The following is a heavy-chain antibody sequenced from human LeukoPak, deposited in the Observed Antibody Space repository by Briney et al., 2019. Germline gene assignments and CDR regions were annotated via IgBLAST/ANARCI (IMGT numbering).Heavy chain of an antibody. CDR2: IRQDGGEK. Sequence: GGSLRLSCAASGFTFSTFWMHWVRQAPGKGLEWVANIRQDGGEKYYADTVKGRFTISRDNTLNSVYLQMNSLRAEDTALYYCVRAVGSGYAYWGQGTLVTVSS. V-gene: IGHV3-7*03. CDR1: GFTFSTFW. CDR3: VRAVGSGYAY. J-gene: IGHJ4*02. D-gene: IGHD3-3*01.